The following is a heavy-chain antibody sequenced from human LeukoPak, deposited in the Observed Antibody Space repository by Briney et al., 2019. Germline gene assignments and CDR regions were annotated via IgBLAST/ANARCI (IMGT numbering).Heavy chain of an antibody. CDR1: GGSFSGYY. CDR3: AREAYSGSNYVNY. D-gene: IGHD1-26*01. V-gene: IGHV4-34*01. Sequence: SETLSLTCTVSGGSFSGYYWSWIRQPPGKGLEWIGEINHSGSTSYNPSLKSRVSISVDTSKNQFSLRLSSVTAADTAVYYCAREAYSGSNYVNYWGRGTLVTVSS. J-gene: IGHJ4*02. CDR2: INHSGST.